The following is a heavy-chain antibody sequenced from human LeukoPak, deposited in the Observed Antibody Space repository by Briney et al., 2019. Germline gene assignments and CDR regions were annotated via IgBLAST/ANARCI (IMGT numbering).Heavy chain of an antibody. CDR3: ARESRYCSSTSCYGGLDYYYGMDV. J-gene: IGHJ6*04. CDR2: INPSGGST. D-gene: IGHD2-2*01. V-gene: IGHV1-46*01. Sequence: ASVKVSCKASGYTFTSYYMHWVRQAPGQGLEWTGIINPSGGSTSYAQKFQGRVTMTRDTSTSTVYMELSSLRSEDTAVYYCARESRYCSSTSCYGGLDYYYGMDVWGKGTTVTVSS. CDR1: GYTFTSYY.